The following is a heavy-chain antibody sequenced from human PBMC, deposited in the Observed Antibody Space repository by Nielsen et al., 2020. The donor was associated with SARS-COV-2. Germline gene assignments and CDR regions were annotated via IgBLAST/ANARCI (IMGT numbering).Heavy chain of an antibody. Sequence: GESLKISCAASGFTFSSYGMHWVRQAPGKGLEWVAVISYDGSNKYYADSVKGRFTISRDNSKNTLYLQMNSLRAEDTAVYYCAKAFGGSYYYGMDVWGQGTTVTVSS. CDR3: AKAFGGSYYYGMDV. CDR2: ISYDGSNK. D-gene: IGHD3-10*01. V-gene: IGHV3-30*18. J-gene: IGHJ6*02. CDR1: GFTFSSYG.